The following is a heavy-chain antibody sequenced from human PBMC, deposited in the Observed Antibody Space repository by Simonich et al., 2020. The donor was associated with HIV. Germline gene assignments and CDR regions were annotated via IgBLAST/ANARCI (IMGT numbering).Heavy chain of an antibody. CDR1: GGYLSHYY. Sequence: QVQLQQWGAGLLKPSEPLSLTCAVYGGYLSHYYWTWIRQPPGKGLEWIGEIKQSESTNYNPSRKRRVSISADTSKKQFSLKLSSVTAADTAVYYCARIGPDYYRGYYYMDVWGKGTTVTVSS. D-gene: IGHD3-10*01. V-gene: IGHV4-34*01. J-gene: IGHJ6*03. CDR2: IKQSEST. CDR3: ARIGPDYYRGYYYMDV.